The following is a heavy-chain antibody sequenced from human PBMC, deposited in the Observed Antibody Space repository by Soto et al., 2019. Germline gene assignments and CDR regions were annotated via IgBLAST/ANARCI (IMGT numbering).Heavy chain of an antibody. J-gene: IGHJ6*02. CDR2: IYYSWSI. CDR3: ARVGYCSGGSCYGYYYYYGMDV. CDR1: GGSISSGGYY. D-gene: IGHD2-15*01. Sequence: LSLTCTVSGGSISSGGYYWSWIRQHPGRGLEWIGYIYYSWSIYYNPSLKSRVTISVDTSKNQFSLDLSSVTAADTAVYYCARVGYCSGGSCYGYYYYYGMDVWGQGTTVTVSS. V-gene: IGHV4-31*03.